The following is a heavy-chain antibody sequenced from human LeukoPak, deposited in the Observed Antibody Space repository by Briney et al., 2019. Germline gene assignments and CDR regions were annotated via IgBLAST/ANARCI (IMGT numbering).Heavy chain of an antibody. CDR2: ISSSSSTI. V-gene: IGHV3-48*01. J-gene: IGHJ5*02. D-gene: IGHD3-3*01. CDR1: GFTFSSYS. Sequence: GGSLRLSCAASGFTFSSYSMNWVRQAPGKGLEWVSYISSSSSTIYYADSVKGRFTISRDNAKNSLYPQMNSLRAEDTAVYYCARDSQNYDFWSGYYTVPRSTWFDPWGQGTLVTVSS. CDR3: ARDSQNYDFWSGYYTVPRSTWFDP.